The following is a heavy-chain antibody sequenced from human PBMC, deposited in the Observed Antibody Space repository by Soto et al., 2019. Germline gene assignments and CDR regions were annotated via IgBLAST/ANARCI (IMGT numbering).Heavy chain of an antibody. D-gene: IGHD6-13*01. V-gene: IGHV4-4*07. CDR3: ARALTSAAGLYFDY. CDR1: GGSITGYY. J-gene: IGHJ4*02. Sequence: SETLSLTCTVSGGSITGYYWSWIRQPAGKGLEWIGRIHTSESTNYNPSLKSRVTLSVDTSNNQFSLRLTSLTAADTAVYYCARALTSAAGLYFDYWGQGTLVTVSS. CDR2: IHTSEST.